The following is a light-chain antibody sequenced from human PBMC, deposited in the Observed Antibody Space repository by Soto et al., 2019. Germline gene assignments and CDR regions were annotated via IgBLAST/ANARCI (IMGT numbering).Light chain of an antibody. CDR3: QHYNSYSEA. CDR1: QTISSW. CDR2: KAS. Sequence: EIRLTQSRSTISGSVGDRVISTCRASQTISSWLAWYQQKPGKAPKLLIYKASTLKSGVPSRFSGSGSGTEFTLTISSLQPDDFATYYCQHYNSYSEAFGQGTKVDIK. V-gene: IGKV1-5*03. J-gene: IGKJ1*01.